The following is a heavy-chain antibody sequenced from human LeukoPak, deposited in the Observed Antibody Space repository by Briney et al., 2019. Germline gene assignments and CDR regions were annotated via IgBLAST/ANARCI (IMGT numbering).Heavy chain of an antibody. Sequence: GGSLRLSCAASGFTFSSYAMHWVRQAPGKGLEWGAVISYDGSNKYYADSVKGRFTISRDNSKNTLYLQMNSLRAEDTAVYYCARAAQTAMVTNFDYWGQGTLVTVSS. CDR1: GFTFSSYA. D-gene: IGHD5-18*01. CDR3: ARAAQTAMVTNFDY. J-gene: IGHJ4*02. CDR2: ISYDGSNK. V-gene: IGHV3-30*04.